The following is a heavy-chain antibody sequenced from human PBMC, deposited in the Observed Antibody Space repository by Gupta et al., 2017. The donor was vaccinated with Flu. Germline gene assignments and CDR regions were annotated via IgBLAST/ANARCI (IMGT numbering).Heavy chain of an antibody. Sequence: EVQLVESGGGVLQRGGSLSLSCAASGFIVGGNYMSWVRQAPVKGLEGVSGSYSGGSTYYADPVKGRFTISRDNSKNTRYLQMNSLRAEDTAVYYCARDRWNYWGQGTLVTVSS. V-gene: IGHV3-53*01. CDR2: SYSGGST. J-gene: IGHJ4*02. CDR1: GFIVGGNY. D-gene: IGHD4-23*01. CDR3: ARDRWNY.